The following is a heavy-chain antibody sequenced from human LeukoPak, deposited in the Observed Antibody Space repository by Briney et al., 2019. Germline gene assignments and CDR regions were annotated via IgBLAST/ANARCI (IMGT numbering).Heavy chain of an antibody. D-gene: IGHD3-10*01. CDR2: INPNSGGT. CDR3: ASGREYSGSGSHDDAFDV. J-gene: IGHJ3*01. Sequence: ASVKVSCKASGYTFTDYHMHWVRQAPEHGLEWMGWINPNSGGTNYAQKFQGRVTMTRDTSISTAYMELSRLGSDDTAVYYCASGREYSGSGSHDDAFDVWGQGTMVTVSS. V-gene: IGHV1-2*02. CDR1: GYTFTDYH.